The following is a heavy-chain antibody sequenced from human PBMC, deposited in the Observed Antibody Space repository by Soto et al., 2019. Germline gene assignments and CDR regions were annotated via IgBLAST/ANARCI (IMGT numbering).Heavy chain of an antibody. V-gene: IGHV4-59*01. CDR3: ARRYGSAFDI. CDR2: IFYSGST. Sequence: QVQLQESGPGLVKPSETLSLTCTVSGGSISSYYWSWIRQPPGKGLEWIGYIFYSGSTNYNPSLKRRVTISGDTSQTQSSLKLRYVTAADTAGYYCARRYGSAFDIWGHGTMVTVSS. CDR1: GGSISSYY. D-gene: IGHD4-17*01. J-gene: IGHJ3*02.